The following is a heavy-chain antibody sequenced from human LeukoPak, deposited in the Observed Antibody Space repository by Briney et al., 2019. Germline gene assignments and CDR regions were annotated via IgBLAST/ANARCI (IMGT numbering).Heavy chain of an antibody. V-gene: IGHV3-9*01. J-gene: IGHJ6*02. Sequence: VRSLRLSCAASGFTFDDYAMHWVRQAPGKGLEWVSGISWNSGSIGYADSVKGRFTISRDNAKNSLYLQMNSLRAEDTALYYCAKSSYGDGMDVWGQGTTVTVSS. CDR2: ISWNSGSI. CDR3: AKSSYGDGMDV. D-gene: IGHD4-17*01. CDR1: GFTFDDYA.